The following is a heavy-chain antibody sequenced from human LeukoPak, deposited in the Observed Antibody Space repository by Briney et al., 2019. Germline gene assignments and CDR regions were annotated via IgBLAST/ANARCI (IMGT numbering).Heavy chain of an antibody. CDR1: GYTFTRYG. V-gene: IGHV1-18*01. Sequence: ASVKVSCKSSGYTFTRYGISWVRQAPGQGLEWMGWISAYNGNTNYAQKLQGRVTMTTDTSTSTAYMELRSLRSDDTAVYYCARDQGYCGCDSRDAFDIWGQGTMVTVSS. D-gene: IGHD2-21*02. CDR3: ARDQGYCGCDSRDAFDI. CDR2: ISAYNGNT. J-gene: IGHJ3*02.